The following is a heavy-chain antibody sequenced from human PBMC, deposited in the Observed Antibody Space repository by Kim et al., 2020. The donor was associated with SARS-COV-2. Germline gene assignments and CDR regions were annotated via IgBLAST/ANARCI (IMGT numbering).Heavy chain of an antibody. CDR2: SNHHGST. Sequence: SETLSLTCAVHGGSLSGSYWNWIRQPPGKGLEWIGESNHHGSTNYNSSLKSQVTISVAASTNQFPLRLSSVTAAATAVYYCARLGGDTKMGYNWFDPGG. CDR1: GGSLSGSY. V-gene: IGHV4-34*01. D-gene: IGHD2-21*02. J-gene: IGHJ5*02. CDR3: ARLGGDTKMGYNWFDP.